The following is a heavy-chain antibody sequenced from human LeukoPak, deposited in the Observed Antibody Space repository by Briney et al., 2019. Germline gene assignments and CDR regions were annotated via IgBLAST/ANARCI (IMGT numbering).Heavy chain of an antibody. V-gene: IGHV1-69*05. J-gene: IGHJ1*01. CDR1: GGTFSSYA. D-gene: IGHD6-19*01. CDR3: ARVAVARWRGLAEYFQH. CDR2: IIPIFGTA. Sequence: ASVKVSCKASGGTFSSYAISWVRQAPGQGLEWMGGIIPIFGTANYAQKLQGRVTMTTDTSTSTAYMELRSLRSDDTAVYYCARVAVARWRGLAEYFQHWGQGTLVTVSS.